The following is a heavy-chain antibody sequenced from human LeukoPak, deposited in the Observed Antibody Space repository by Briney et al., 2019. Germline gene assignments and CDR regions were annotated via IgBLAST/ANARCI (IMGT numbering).Heavy chain of an antibody. V-gene: IGHV4-31*03. D-gene: IGHD6-19*01. CDR1: GGSISSGGYS. CDR2: IYYSGST. CDR3: ARFTSVATIRQPGRYYFDY. Sequence: KTSETLSLTCTVSGGSISSGGYSWSWIRQHPGKGLEWIGYIYYSGSTYYNPSLKSRVSISVDTSKNQLSLKLSSVTAADTAVYFCARFTSVATIRQPGRYYFDYWGQGTLVTVSS. J-gene: IGHJ4*02.